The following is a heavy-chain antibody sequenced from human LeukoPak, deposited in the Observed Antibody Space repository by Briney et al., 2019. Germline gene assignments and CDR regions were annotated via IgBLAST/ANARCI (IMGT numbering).Heavy chain of an antibody. Sequence: GSLRLSCAASGFTFSNAWMSWVRQPPGKGLEWIGSIYYSGSTYYNPSLKSRVTISVDTSKNQFSLKLSSVTAADTAVYYCANLYGSGSPDYWGQGTLVTVSS. D-gene: IGHD3-10*01. CDR1: GFTFSNAW. CDR3: ANLYGSGSPDY. J-gene: IGHJ4*02. V-gene: IGHV4-59*05. CDR2: IYYSGST.